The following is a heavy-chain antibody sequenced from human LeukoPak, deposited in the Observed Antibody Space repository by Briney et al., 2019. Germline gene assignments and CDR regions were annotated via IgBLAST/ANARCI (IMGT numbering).Heavy chain of an antibody. V-gene: IGHV1-18*01. CDR2: ISAYNGNT. CDR1: GYTFTSYG. CDR3: ARGGRPYYYDSSGYQKVEYFQH. J-gene: IGHJ1*01. D-gene: IGHD3-22*01. Sequence: ASVKVSCKASGYTFTSYGISWVRKAPGQGLEWMVWISAYNGNTNYAQKLHGRVTMTTDTSTSTAYMELRSLRSDDTAVYYCARGGRPYYYDSSGYQKVEYFQHWGQGTLVTVSS.